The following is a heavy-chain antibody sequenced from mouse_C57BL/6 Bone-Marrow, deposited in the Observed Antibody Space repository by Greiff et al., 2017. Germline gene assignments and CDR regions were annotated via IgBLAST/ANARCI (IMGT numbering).Heavy chain of an antibody. J-gene: IGHJ4*01. D-gene: IGHD1-1*02. Sequence: QVQLQQSGAELVKPGASVKLSCKASGYTFTSYWMHWVKQRPGRGLEWIGRIDPNSGGTKYNEKFKSKATLTVDKPSSTAYMQLSSLKSEDSAVYYCARSRVYGPFYAMDYWGQGTSVTVSS. CDR3: ARSRVYGPFYAMDY. CDR2: IDPNSGGT. V-gene: IGHV1-72*01. CDR1: GYTFTSYW.